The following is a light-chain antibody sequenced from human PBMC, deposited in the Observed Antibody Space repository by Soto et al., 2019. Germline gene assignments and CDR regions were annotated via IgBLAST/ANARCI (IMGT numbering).Light chain of an antibody. CDR1: SSNVGTNH. CDR2: SDN. CDR3: ATRDERLSGRV. J-gene: IGLJ3*02. Sequence: QSVLTQPPSASGTPGQRVTISCSGSSSNVGTNHVTWYQQLPGTAPKLLIYSDNQRPSGVPDRFSGSKSGTSASLAISGLQSEDEADYYCATRDERLSGRVFGGGTKLTVL. V-gene: IGLV1-44*01.